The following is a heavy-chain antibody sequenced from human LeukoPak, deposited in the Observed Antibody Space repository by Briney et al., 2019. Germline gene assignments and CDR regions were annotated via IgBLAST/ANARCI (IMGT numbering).Heavy chain of an antibody. CDR3: ARMPPNDFWPKTYYFDY. J-gene: IGHJ4*02. D-gene: IGHD3-3*01. CDR1: GYTFTGYY. Sequence: ASVKVSCKASGYTFTGYYMHWVRQAPGQGLEWMGWINPNSGGTNYAQKFQGRVTMNRDTSISTAYMELSRLRSDDTAVYYCARMPPNDFWPKTYYFDYWGQGTLVTVSS. CDR2: INPNSGGT. V-gene: IGHV1-2*02.